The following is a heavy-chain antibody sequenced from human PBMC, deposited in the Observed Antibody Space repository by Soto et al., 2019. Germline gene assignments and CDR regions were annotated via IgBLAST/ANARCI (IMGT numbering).Heavy chain of an antibody. CDR2: IYWDDDK. V-gene: IGHV2-5*02. J-gene: IGHJ5*02. CDR1: GFSLSTTGVG. CDR3: AQRLRDVGLGRERANYFDP. Sequence: QITLKESGPALVRPTQTLTLTCTFYGFSLSTTGVGVGWFRQPPGKALEWLALIYWDDDKGYSPSLKSRLTITKDTSKKEVIRTMTNMDRVDTATYYCAQRLRDVGLGRERANYFDPWGHGTLVTVS. D-gene: IGHD3-16*01.